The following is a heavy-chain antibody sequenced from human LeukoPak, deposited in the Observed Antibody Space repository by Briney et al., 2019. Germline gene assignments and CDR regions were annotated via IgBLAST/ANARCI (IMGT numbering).Heavy chain of an antibody. Sequence: PGRSLRLSCAASGFIFSTFAMHWVRQAPGKGLEWVSAISGSGGSTYYADSVKGRFTISRDNSKNTLYLRMNSLRAEDTAVYYCARSPLYSGYATFDYWGQGTLVTVSS. CDR2: ISGSGGST. CDR1: GFIFSTFA. V-gene: IGHV3-23*01. D-gene: IGHD5-12*01. J-gene: IGHJ4*02. CDR3: ARSPLYSGYATFDY.